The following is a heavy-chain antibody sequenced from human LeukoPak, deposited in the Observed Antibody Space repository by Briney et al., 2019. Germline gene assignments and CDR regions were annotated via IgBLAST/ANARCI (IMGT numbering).Heavy chain of an antibody. V-gene: IGHV3-48*02. Sequence: GGSLRLSCAASGFTFSSYTMNWVRQAPGKGLEWVSSISSSSSAIYYAASVKGRFTISRDNAKNSLYLQMNGLRDEDTAVYYCARGALRYSDYWGQGTLVTVSS. CDR1: GFTFSSYT. D-gene: IGHD3-9*01. CDR2: ISSSSSAI. CDR3: ARGALRYSDY. J-gene: IGHJ4*02.